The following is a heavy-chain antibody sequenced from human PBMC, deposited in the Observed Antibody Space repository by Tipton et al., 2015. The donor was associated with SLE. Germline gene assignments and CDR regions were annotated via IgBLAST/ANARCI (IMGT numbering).Heavy chain of an antibody. V-gene: IGHV3-48*03. CDR1: GFTFSSYE. CDR2: ISSSGSTI. Sequence: SLRLSCAASGFTFSSYEMNWVRQAPGKGLEWVSYISSSGSTIYYADSVKGRFTISRDNAKNSLYLQMNSLRAEDTAVYYCARAGVKSFDIWGQGTVVTVSS. D-gene: IGHD3-10*01. J-gene: IGHJ3*02. CDR3: ARAGVKSFDI.